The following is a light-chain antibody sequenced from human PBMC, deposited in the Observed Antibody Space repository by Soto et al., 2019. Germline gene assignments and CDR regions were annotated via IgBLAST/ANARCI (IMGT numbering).Light chain of an antibody. V-gene: IGKV1-5*03. Sequence: DIQMTQSPSTVSASVGDRVTITCRASQSISTWLAWYQHKPGEAPKLLIYKASSLESGVPSRFSGSGSWTEFTLTISSLEPDDFATYYCQQYNRYWTFGQGTKVEVK. CDR3: QQYNRYWT. CDR1: QSISTW. J-gene: IGKJ1*01. CDR2: KAS.